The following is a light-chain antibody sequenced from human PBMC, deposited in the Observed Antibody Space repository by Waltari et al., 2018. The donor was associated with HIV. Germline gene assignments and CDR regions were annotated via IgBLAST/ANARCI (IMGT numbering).Light chain of an antibody. J-gene: IGLJ1*01. V-gene: IGLV1-40*01. CDR3: QSFDSSLNAYV. Sequence: QSVLTQAPSVSGAPGQRVTISCTGSSSHIGANIDVHWYQLLQGSSPNPLVFATSHLPSGSPDRFSGSKSGTSASLAITGLPPEDEAEYYCQSFDSSLNAYVFGTGTTVIVL. CDR1: SSHIGANID. CDR2: ATS.